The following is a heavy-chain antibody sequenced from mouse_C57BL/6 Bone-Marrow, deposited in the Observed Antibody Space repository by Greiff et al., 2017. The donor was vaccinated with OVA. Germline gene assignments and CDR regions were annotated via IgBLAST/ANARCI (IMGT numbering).Heavy chain of an antibody. CDR1: GYTFTSYW. J-gene: IGHJ1*03. CDR3: AREGTTVVARVDV. D-gene: IGHD1-1*01. V-gene: IGHV1-69*01. CDR2: IDPSDSYT. Sequence: QVQLQQPGAELVMPGASVKLSCKASGYTFTSYWMHWVKQRPGQGLEWIGEIDPSDSYTNYNQKFKGKSTLTVDKSSSTAYMQLSSLTSEDSAVYYCAREGTTVVARVDVWGTGTTGTVSS.